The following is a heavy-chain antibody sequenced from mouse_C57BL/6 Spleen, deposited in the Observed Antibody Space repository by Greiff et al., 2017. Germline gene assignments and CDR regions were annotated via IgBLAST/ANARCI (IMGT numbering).Heavy chain of an antibody. CDR1: GYSFTGYY. V-gene: IGHV1-42*01. CDR2: INPSTGGT. Sequence: EVQLKESGPELVKPGASVKISCKASGYSFTGYYMNWVKQSPEKSLEWIGEINPSTGGTTYNQKFKAKATLTVDKSSSTAYMQLKSLTSEDSAVYYCARRGSSYDPYFDYWGQGTTLTVSS. J-gene: IGHJ2*01. CDR3: ARRGSSYDPYFDY. D-gene: IGHD1-1*01.